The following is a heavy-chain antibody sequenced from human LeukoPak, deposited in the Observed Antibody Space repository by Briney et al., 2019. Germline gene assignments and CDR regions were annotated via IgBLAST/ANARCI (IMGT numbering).Heavy chain of an antibody. D-gene: IGHD4/OR15-4a*01. CDR3: VRHDGRGGATMGAFDS. Sequence: PSETLSLTCTVSGGSISTSRYYWGWIRQPPGKGLEWIGSIYYGQTIYYNPSLNSRVTISVVTSKDQFTLQLNSVTAADTAVYYCVRHDGRGGATMGAFDSWGQGSLVTVSS. V-gene: IGHV4-39*01. CDR1: GGSISTSRYY. CDR2: IYYGQTI. J-gene: IGHJ5*01.